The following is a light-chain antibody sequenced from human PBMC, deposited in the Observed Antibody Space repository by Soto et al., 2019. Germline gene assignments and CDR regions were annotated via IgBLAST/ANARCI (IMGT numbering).Light chain of an antibody. CDR1: QSVSSSY. CDR2: GAS. CDR3: QQYHGPFT. J-gene: IGKJ3*01. V-gene: IGKV3-20*01. Sequence: EIVLTQSPGTLSLSPGERATLSCRASQSVSSSYLAWYQQKPGQAPRLLIYGASSRATGIPDRFSGSGSGTDFTLTISRLEPEDFAVYYCQQYHGPFTFGPGTKVDIK.